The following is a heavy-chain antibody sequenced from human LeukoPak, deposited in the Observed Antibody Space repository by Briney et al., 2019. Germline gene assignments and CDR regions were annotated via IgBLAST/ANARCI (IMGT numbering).Heavy chain of an antibody. D-gene: IGHD6-19*01. CDR1: GGSFSGYY. CDR2: IYYSGST. Sequence: PSETLSLTCAVYGGSFSGYYWSWIRQPPGKGLEWIGSIYYSGSTYYNPSLKSRVTISVDTSKNQFSLKLSSVTAADTAVYYCFSRGWYADSLDYWGQGTLVTVSS. CDR3: FSRGWYADSLDY. V-gene: IGHV4-34*01. J-gene: IGHJ4*02.